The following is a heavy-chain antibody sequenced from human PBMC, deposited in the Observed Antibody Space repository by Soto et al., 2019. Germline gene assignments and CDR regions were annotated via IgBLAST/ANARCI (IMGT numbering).Heavy chain of an antibody. D-gene: IGHD1-26*01. V-gene: IGHV3-21*01. Sequence: PGGSLRLSCAASGFTFSSYSMNWVRQAPGKGLEWVSSISSGSSYVYYADSVKGRLTISRYNARNSLYLQMNSLRAEDTAVYYCAGGTVGATGMDYWGQGTLVTVSS. J-gene: IGHJ4*02. CDR3: AGGTVGATGMDY. CDR2: ISSGSSYV. CDR1: GFTFSSYS.